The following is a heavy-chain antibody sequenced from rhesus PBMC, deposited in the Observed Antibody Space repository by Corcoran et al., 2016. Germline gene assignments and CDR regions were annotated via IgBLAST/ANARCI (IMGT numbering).Heavy chain of an antibody. Sequence: QVQLQESGPGLVKPSETLSLTCAVSGYSISSNYWSWIRQPPGKGLEWIGYIYGSSGPTHYNPSLKSRVTISTDTSKNQFSLKLSSVTAADTAVYYCARDGENWGDLDYWGQGVLVTVSS. CDR1: GYSISSNY. D-gene: IGHD3-34*01. CDR3: ARDGENWGDLDY. CDR2: IYGSSGPT. J-gene: IGHJ4*01. V-gene: IGHV4-147*01.